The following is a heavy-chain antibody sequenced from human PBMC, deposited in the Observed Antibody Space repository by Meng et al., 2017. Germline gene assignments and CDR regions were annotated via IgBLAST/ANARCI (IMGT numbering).Heavy chain of an antibody. J-gene: IGHJ4*02. Sequence: EVQWVGSGGGLVPPGGSLKLACAASGFTFSGSAMHWVRQSSGKGLEWVGRIRSKANNYATAYAASVIGRFTISRDDSKNTAYLQMNSLKTEDTAVYYCSRLETTAFDYWGQGILVTVSS. CDR3: SRLETTAFDY. V-gene: IGHV3-73*02. CDR2: IRSKANNYAT. D-gene: IGHD4-17*01. CDR1: GFTFSGSA.